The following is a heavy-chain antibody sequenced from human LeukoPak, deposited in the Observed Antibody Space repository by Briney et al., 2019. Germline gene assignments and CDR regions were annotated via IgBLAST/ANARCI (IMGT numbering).Heavy chain of an antibody. CDR3: ARDLYYYDSSGYYLGAFDI. V-gene: IGHV4-4*07. CDR1: GGSISSYY. D-gene: IGHD3-22*01. J-gene: IGHJ3*02. Sequence: PSETLSLTCTVSGGSISSYYWSWTRQPAGKGLEWIGRIYTSGSTNYNPSLKSRVTMSVDTSKSQFSLKLSSVTAADTAVYYCARDLYYYDSSGYYLGAFDIWGQGTTVTVSS. CDR2: IYTSGST.